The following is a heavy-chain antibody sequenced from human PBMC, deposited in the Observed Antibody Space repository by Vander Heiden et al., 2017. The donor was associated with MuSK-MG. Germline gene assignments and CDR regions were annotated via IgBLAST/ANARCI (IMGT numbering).Heavy chain of an antibody. CDR3: ARRITTSGWYRDDS. CDR2: ISHSGST. Sequence: QVQLQESGPGLVKPSETLSLTCSVSGGPISDFYWSWIRQPPGKGLEWIGYISHSGSTSYNPSLESRVTISIDTSRTQFFLDMRSVTTADTAIYYCARRITTSGWYRDDSWGQGALVTVSS. D-gene: IGHD6-19*01. CDR1: GGPISDFY. V-gene: IGHV4-59*01. J-gene: IGHJ4*02.